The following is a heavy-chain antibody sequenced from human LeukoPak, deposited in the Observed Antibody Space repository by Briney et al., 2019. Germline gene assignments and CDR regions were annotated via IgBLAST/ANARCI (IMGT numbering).Heavy chain of an antibody. CDR3: AKISMGEMATTGDFDY. Sequence: GGSLRLSCAASGFTFSSYGMHWVRQAPGKGLEWVAVISYDGSNKYYADSVKGRFTISRDNSKNTLYLQMNSLRAEDTAVYYCAKISMGEMATTGDFDYWGQGTLVTVSS. D-gene: IGHD5-24*01. V-gene: IGHV3-30*18. CDR2: ISYDGSNK. J-gene: IGHJ4*02. CDR1: GFTFSSYG.